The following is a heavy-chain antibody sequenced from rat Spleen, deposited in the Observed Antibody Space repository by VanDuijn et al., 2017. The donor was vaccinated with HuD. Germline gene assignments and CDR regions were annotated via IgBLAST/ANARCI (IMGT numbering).Heavy chain of an antibody. J-gene: IGHJ3*01. V-gene: IGHV5-20*01. Sequence: EVQLVESGGGLVQPGRSMKLSCAASGFIFSNYGMAWVRQAPKKGLEWVAYITYDGGSTYYRDSVKGRFSLSRDNAKNTLYLQMDSLRSEDTATYYCTTATTRVPFAYWGQGTLVTVSS. CDR1: GFIFSNYG. D-gene: IGHD1-4*01. CDR3: TTATTRVPFAY. CDR2: ITYDGGST.